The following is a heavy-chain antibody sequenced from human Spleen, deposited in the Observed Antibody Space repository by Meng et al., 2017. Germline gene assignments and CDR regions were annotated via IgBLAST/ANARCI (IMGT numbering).Heavy chain of an antibody. J-gene: IGHJ4*02. D-gene: IGHD4-11*01. CDR2: INHSGST. Sequence: QVQAQQWGAGLLQPSETRSLPCVVSGGSFSDYDWSWIRQPPGKGLEWIGEINHSGSTNYNPSLESRATISVDTSQNNLSLKLSSVTAADSAVYYCARGPTTMAHDFDYWGQGTLVTVSS. V-gene: IGHV4-34*01. CDR3: ARGPTTMAHDFDY. CDR1: GGSFSDYD.